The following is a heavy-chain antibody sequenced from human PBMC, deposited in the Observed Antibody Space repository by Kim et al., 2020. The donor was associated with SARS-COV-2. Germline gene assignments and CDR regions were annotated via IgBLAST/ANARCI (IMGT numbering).Heavy chain of an antibody. Sequence: NPSLKSRVTISVDTSKHQFSLRLTSMTAADTGVYYCARGRGSGSYFNGYWGQGTLVTVSS. J-gene: IGHJ4*02. V-gene: IGHV4-34*01. D-gene: IGHD3-10*01. CDR3: ARGRGSGSYFNGY.